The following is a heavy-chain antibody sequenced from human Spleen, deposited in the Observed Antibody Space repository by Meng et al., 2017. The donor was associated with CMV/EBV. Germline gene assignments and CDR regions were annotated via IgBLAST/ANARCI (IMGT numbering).Heavy chain of an antibody. J-gene: IGHJ4*02. CDR3: ARQGLGGASDY. D-gene: IGHD1-26*01. V-gene: IGHV5-51*01. CDR1: GYSFTSYW. Sequence: KVSCKGSGYSFTSYWIGWVRQMPGKGLEWMGIIYPGDSDTRYSPYFQGQVTISADKSISTAYLQWDGLKASDTAMYYGARQGLGGASDYWGQGTQVTVSS. CDR2: IYPGDSDT.